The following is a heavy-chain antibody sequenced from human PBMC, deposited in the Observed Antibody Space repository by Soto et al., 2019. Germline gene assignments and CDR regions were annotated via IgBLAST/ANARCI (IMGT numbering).Heavy chain of an antibody. J-gene: IGHJ4*02. D-gene: IGHD6-19*01. CDR3: AKERAVKGPFDY. Sequence: PGGSLRLSCAASGFTFFSYGVNWVRQAPGGGLEWVSAISATGERTYYADSVKGRFSISRDNSKNTLSLQMSSLRAEDTAVYYCAKERAVKGPFDYWGQGTLVTVSS. CDR1: GFTFFSYG. CDR2: ISATGERT. V-gene: IGHV3-23*01.